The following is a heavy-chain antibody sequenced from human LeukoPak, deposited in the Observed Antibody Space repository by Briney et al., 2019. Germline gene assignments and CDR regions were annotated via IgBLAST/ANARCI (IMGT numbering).Heavy chain of an antibody. CDR3: ARDKWGTVGASIDY. Sequence: GGSLRLSCAASGFTFSSYAMHWVRQAPGKGLEWVAVISYDGSNKYYADSVKGRFTISRDNSKNTLYLQMNSLRAEDTAVYYCARDKWGTVGASIDYWGQGTLVTVSS. V-gene: IGHV3-30-3*01. D-gene: IGHD1-26*01. J-gene: IGHJ4*02. CDR2: ISYDGSNK. CDR1: GFTFSSYA.